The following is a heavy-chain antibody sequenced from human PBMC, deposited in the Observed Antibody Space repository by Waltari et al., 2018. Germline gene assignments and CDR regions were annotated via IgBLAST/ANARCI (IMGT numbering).Heavy chain of an antibody. J-gene: IGHJ5*02. V-gene: IGHV1-2*02. CDR3: ARGRTYYDFWSGRNWFDP. D-gene: IGHD3-3*01. CDR2: INPNSGGT. CDR1: GYTFTGYY. Sequence: QVQLVQSGAEVKKPGASVKVSCKASGYTFTGYYMHWVRQAPGTGLEWMGWINPNSGGTNYAQKFQGRVTMTRDTSISTAYMELSRLRSDDTAVYYCARGRTYYDFWSGRNWFDPWGQGTLVTVSS.